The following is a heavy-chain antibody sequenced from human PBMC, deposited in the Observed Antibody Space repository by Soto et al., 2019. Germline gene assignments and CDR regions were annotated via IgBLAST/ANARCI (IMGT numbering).Heavy chain of an antibody. CDR3: ARGFQWLAGVHFDY. CDR1: GYTFTGYY. D-gene: IGHD6-19*01. V-gene: IGHV1-18*04. Sequence: GASVKVSCKASGYTFTGYYMHWVRQAPGQGLEWMGWINAYSGNTNYAQKLQGRVTMTTDTSTSTAYMELRSLRSDDTAVYYCARGFQWLAGVHFDYWGQGTLVTVSS. CDR2: INAYSGNT. J-gene: IGHJ4*02.